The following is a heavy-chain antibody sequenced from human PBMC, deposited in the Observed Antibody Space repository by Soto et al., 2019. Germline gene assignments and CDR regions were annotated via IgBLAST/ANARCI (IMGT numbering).Heavy chain of an antibody. Sequence: QVQLVQSGAEVKKPGASVKISCKASGYTFTSYYMHWVRQAPGQGLEWMGIINPSGGSTNSAQKLQGRVAMTTDTSTSTVYMELNSLRSEDTAVYYCARPPYPGCINAVCYPLDYWGQGTLVTVSS. CDR2: INPSGGST. CDR3: ARPPYPGCINAVCYPLDY. J-gene: IGHJ4*02. CDR1: GYTFTSYY. V-gene: IGHV1-46*01. D-gene: IGHD2-8*01.